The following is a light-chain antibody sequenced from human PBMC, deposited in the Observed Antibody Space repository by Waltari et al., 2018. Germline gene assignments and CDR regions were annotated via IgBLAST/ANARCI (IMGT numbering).Light chain of an antibody. CDR1: DNDIATYTH. CDR3: SSYTARGTVV. V-gene: IGLV2-14*01. CDR2: DVT. J-gene: IGLJ2*01. Sequence: QSALTQPASMSGSPGQSITIPCHGTDNDIATYTHFSWYQQHPGKVPKLIIYDVTLRPSGVSYRFSGSKSGNTASLSISALQAEDEAGYYCSSYTARGTVVFGGGTTLTV.